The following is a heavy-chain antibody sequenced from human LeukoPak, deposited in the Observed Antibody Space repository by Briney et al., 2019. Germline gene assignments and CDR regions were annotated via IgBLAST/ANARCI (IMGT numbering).Heavy chain of an antibody. CDR1: RFTFSTYW. CDR3: AVQRTLWQQVLDH. J-gene: IGHJ4*02. D-gene: IGHD6-13*01. CDR2: IKQDGSEK. V-gene: IGHV3-7*01. Sequence: GGSLRLSCAASRFTFSTYWMSWVRQAPGKGLEWVANIKQDGSEKYYVDSVKGRFTISRDNAKNSLYLQMNSLRAEDTAVYYCAVQRTLWQQVLDHWGQGTLVTVSS.